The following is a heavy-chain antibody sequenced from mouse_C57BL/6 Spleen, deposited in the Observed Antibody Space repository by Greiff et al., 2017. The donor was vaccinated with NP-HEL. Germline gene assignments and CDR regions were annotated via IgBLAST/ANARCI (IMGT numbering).Heavy chain of an antibody. J-gene: IGHJ3*01. Sequence: VKLQQPGTELVKPGASVKLSCKASGYTFTSYWMHWVKQRPGQGLEWIGNINPSNGGTNYNEKFKSKATLTVDKSSSTAYMQLSSLTSEDSAVYYCARNAYYSNYWFAYWGQGTLVTVSA. CDR1: GYTFTSYW. D-gene: IGHD2-5*01. CDR3: ARNAYYSNYWFAY. V-gene: IGHV1-53*01. CDR2: INPSNGGT.